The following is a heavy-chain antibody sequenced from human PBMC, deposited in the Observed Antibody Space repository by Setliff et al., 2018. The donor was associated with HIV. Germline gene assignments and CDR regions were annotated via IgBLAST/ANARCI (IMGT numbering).Heavy chain of an antibody. CDR2: IHYSGST. Sequence: TSETLSLTCTVSGGSISSHYWSWIRQPPGKRLEWIGYIHYSGSTNYNPSLKSRVTISGDTSKNQFSLKLSSVTAADTAVYYCARGHYPYDSSGYYYDAFDIWGQGTMVT. CDR1: GGSISSHY. V-gene: IGHV4-59*11. D-gene: IGHD3-22*01. J-gene: IGHJ3*02. CDR3: ARGHYPYDSSGYYYDAFDI.